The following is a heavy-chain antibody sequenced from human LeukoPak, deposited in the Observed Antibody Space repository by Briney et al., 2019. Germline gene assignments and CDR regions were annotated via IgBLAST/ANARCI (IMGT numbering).Heavy chain of an antibody. CDR1: GYSFPSYW. D-gene: IGHD1-1*01. V-gene: IGHV5-51*01. J-gene: IGHJ4*02. CDR2: IYFGGSDT. CDR3: AGAGNGNTYFDE. Sequence: GDARKISCKGLGYSFPSYWIGWVRQMPGTGLEWLGLIYFGGSDTRYSLSFQGQVTISADKSINTAHLQWSSLKAADTAMYYCAGAGNGNTYFDEWGQGTLVTVSS.